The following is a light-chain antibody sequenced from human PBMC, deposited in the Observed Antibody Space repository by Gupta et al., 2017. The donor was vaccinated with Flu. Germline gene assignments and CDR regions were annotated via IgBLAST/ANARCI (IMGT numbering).Light chain of an antibody. CDR1: SSDVGSYSL. V-gene: IGLV2-23*01. Sequence: SITISCTGTSSDVGSYSLVSWYQQYPGKAPKLLMYEVTKWPSGISSRFSGSKSGNTASLTISGLQAEDEADYYCCSYTGRDTLLFGGGTKVTVL. CDR2: EVT. J-gene: IGLJ2*01. CDR3: CSYTGRDTLL.